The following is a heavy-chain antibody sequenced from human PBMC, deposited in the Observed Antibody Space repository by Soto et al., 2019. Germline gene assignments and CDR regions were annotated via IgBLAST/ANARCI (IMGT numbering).Heavy chain of an antibody. CDR2: IYYSGST. D-gene: IGHD3-9*01. J-gene: IGHJ4*02. CDR1: GGSISSGGYY. CDR3: ARGPVGYFDWLPIHPSFDY. Sequence: SETLSLTCTVSGGSISSGGYYWSWIRQHPGKGLEWIGYIYYSGSTYYNPSLKSRVTISVDTSKNQFSLKLSSVTAADTAVYYCARGPVGYFDWLPIHPSFDYWGREPWSPSPQ. V-gene: IGHV4-31*03.